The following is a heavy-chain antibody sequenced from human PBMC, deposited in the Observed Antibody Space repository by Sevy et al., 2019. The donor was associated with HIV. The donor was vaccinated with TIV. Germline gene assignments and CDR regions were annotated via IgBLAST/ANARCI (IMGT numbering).Heavy chain of an antibody. CDR1: GGSVTSDSYY. Sequence: SETLSLTCTVSGGSVTSDSYYWTWIRQPPGKGLECLGYMFYTGSTNYNPSLMSRVTISVDTSKNQFSLKLSSVTAADTAVYYCARMGGLTDYGMDVWGQGTTVIVSS. J-gene: IGHJ6*02. CDR2: MFYTGST. V-gene: IGHV4-61*01. CDR3: ARMGGLTDYGMDV. D-gene: IGHD1-26*01.